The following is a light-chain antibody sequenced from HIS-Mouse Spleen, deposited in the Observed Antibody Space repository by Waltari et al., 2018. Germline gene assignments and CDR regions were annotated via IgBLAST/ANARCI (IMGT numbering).Light chain of an antibody. CDR2: EGS. V-gene: IGLV2-23*01. Sequence: QSALTQPASVSGSPGQSLTISCTRTSKAGWSYNLFPWYQQHQGKAPKLMIYEGSKRPSGVSNRFSGSKSGNTASLTISGLQAEDEADYYCCSYAGSSTLVFGGGTKLTVL. CDR1: SKAGWSYNL. CDR3: CSYAGSSTLV. J-gene: IGLJ2*01.